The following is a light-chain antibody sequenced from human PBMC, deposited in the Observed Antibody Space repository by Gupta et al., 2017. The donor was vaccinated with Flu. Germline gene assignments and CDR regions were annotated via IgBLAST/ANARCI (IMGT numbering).Light chain of an antibody. CDR2: EDY. CDR3: DSADSTAYHWV. Sequence: GPTARITCSGAASPKKFTYWYQQKSGQAPVLVIYEDYQRPSESPERFIWSSSGTLATLTTSGAQGADEAGYYCDSADSTAYHWVFGGGTMLT. CDR1: ASPKKF. J-gene: IGLJ3*02. V-gene: IGLV3-10*01.